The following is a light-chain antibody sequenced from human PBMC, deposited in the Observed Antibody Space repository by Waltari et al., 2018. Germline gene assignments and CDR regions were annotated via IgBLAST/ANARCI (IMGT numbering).Light chain of an antibody. CDR2: KDN. J-gene: IGLJ2*01. CDR1: VLAKKY. V-gene: IGLV3-27*01. Sequence: SSELTQPSSVSVSPGQTARITCSGDVLAKKYVRWFQQKPGQAPQLIIYKDNERPSGIPDRVSGSSSGTTVTLSIRGAQVDDEAVYYCYCAIDNYKRDFGGGTKLTVL. CDR3: YCAIDNYKRD.